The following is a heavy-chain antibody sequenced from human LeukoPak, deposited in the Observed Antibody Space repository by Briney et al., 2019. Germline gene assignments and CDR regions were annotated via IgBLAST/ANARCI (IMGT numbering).Heavy chain of an antibody. Sequence: GGSLRLSCAASGFSYSSFGMNWVRQAPGKGLEWVSSISSSSAYIYYADSVKGRFTISRDNAKNSLYLQMNSLRAEDTGVYYCARVGCISTSCYYLDYWGQGTLVTVSS. D-gene: IGHD2-2*01. CDR2: ISSSSAYI. CDR1: GFSYSSFG. CDR3: ARVGCISTSCYYLDY. J-gene: IGHJ4*02. V-gene: IGHV3-21*01.